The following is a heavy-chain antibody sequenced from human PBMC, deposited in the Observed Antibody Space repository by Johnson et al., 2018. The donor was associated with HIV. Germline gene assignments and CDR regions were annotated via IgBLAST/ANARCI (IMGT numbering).Heavy chain of an antibody. CDR1: GFTFDDYG. CDR2: INWNGGST. Sequence: VQLLGSGGGVVRPGGSLRLSCAASGFTFDDYGMSWVRQAPGKGLEWVSGINWNGGSTGYADSVKGRFTISRDNAKNSLYLQMNSLRAEDTALYYCARGVGATLPDAFDIWGQGTMVTVSS. CDR3: ARGVGATLPDAFDI. V-gene: IGHV3-20*04. J-gene: IGHJ3*02. D-gene: IGHD1-26*01.